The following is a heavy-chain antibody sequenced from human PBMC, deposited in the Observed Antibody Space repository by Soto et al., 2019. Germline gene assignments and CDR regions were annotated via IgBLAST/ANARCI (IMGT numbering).Heavy chain of an antibody. CDR1: GFPFSDYS. D-gene: IGHD5-12*01. Sequence: EVQLVESGGGPVKPGGSLRLACAASGFPFSDYSWNWVRQTPGKGLEWVSSISPSSDSSYYADSVKGRFTISRDNAKNSLFLQMNSLRDEDTAVYYCARPRGPRGYDLIDYWGQGTLVIVSS. CDR3: ARPRGPRGYDLIDY. J-gene: IGHJ4*02. V-gene: IGHV3-21*02. CDR2: ISPSSDSS.